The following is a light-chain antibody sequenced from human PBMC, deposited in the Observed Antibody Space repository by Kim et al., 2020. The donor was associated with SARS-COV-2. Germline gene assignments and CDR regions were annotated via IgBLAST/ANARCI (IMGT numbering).Light chain of an antibody. CDR2: AAS. V-gene: IGKV1-39*01. J-gene: IGKJ4*01. CDR1: QGNSSH. Sequence: ASVRDTVTITCRDSQGNSSHLKVYKHKPGRSPKLLIYAASSLQSGVPSRFSVSGSGTDFTLTISSLQPEDFATYYCQQDYNTPLTFGGGTKVDIK. CDR3: QQDYNTPLT.